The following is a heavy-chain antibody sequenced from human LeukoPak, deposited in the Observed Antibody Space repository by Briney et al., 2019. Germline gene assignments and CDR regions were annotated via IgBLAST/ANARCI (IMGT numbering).Heavy chain of an antibody. Sequence: SGPTLVKPTQTLTLTCTFSGFSLSTSGAGVGWIRQPPGNALEWRALIYWDDDKRYSPTLKSRLTITKDTSKNQVVLTMTNMDPVDTATYYCAHRSRMVPFDYWGQGTLVTVSS. D-gene: IGHD3-10*01. CDR2: IYWDDDK. CDR3: AHRSRMVPFDY. J-gene: IGHJ4*02. CDR1: GFSLSTSGAG. V-gene: IGHV2-5*02.